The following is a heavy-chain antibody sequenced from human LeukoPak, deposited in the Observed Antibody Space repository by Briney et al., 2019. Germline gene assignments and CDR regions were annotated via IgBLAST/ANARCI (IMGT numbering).Heavy chain of an antibody. Sequence: TGGSLRLSCSASGFTFSSYAIHWLRQAPGKGLEYVSAISSNGGSTYYADSVKGRFTISRDNSKNTLYLQMSSLRAEDTAVYYCVKPYYYGSGSYAFDIWGQGTRVTVSS. CDR3: VKPYYYGSGSYAFDI. J-gene: IGHJ3*02. V-gene: IGHV3-64D*09. CDR2: ISSNGGST. D-gene: IGHD3-10*01. CDR1: GFTFSSYA.